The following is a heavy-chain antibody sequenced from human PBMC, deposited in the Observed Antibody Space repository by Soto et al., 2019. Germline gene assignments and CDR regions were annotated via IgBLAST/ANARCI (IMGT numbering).Heavy chain of an antibody. Sequence: SETLSLTCTVSGGSISSGGYYWSWIRQHPGKDLEWIGYIYYSGSTYYNPSLKSRVTISVDTSKNQFSLKLSSVTAADTAVYYCARASDYSKALDYWGQGTLVTVSS. CDR2: IYYSGST. V-gene: IGHV4-31*03. J-gene: IGHJ4*02. CDR1: GGSISSGGYY. CDR3: ARASDYSKALDY. D-gene: IGHD4-4*01.